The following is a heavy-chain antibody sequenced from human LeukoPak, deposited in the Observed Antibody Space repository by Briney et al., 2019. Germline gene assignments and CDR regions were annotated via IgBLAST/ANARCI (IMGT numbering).Heavy chain of an antibody. V-gene: IGHV3-48*03. D-gene: IGHD5-18*01. CDR1: GFTFSSFE. J-gene: IGHJ4*02. CDR2: ISGSGSTV. CDR3: AKGFRDTAMFLDD. Sequence: GGPLRLSCTASGFTFSSFEMNWVRLAPGKGLEWISCISGSGSTVYYADSVKGRFTISRDNAKNSLYLQMNSLRAEDTAVYYCAKGFRDTAMFLDDWGQGTPVTVSS.